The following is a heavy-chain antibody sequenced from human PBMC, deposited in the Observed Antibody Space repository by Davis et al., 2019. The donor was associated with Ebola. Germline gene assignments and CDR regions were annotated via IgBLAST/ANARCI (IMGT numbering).Heavy chain of an antibody. CDR3: ARVGTTVTTIRYYGMDV. D-gene: IGHD4-11*01. Sequence: GGSLRLSCAASGFTFSSYWMSWVRQAPGKGLEWVANIKQDGSEKYYVDSVKGRFTISRDNAKNSLYLQMNSLRAEDTAVYYCARVGTTVTTIRYYGMDVWGQGTTVTVSS. CDR1: GFTFSSYW. V-gene: IGHV3-7*01. CDR2: IKQDGSEK. J-gene: IGHJ6*02.